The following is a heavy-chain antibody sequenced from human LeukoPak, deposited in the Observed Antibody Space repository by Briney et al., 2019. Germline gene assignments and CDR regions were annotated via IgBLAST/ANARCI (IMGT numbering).Heavy chain of an antibody. CDR2: INPKSGGT. CDR3: ARVDESYCDY. Sequence: ASVKVSCKASGYTFTDYYIHWVRQAPGQGLEWMGWINPKSGGTNYAQKLQGRVTMTTDTSTSTAYMELRSLRSDDTAVYYCARVDESYCDYWGQGTLVTVSS. CDR1: GYTFTDYY. J-gene: IGHJ4*02. V-gene: IGHV1-2*02.